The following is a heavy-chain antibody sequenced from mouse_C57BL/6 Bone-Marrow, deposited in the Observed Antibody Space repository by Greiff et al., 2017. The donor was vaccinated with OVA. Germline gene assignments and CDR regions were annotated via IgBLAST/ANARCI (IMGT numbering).Heavy chain of an antibody. V-gene: IGHV5-4*01. Sequence: EVKLVESGGGLVKPGGSLKLSCAASGFTFSSYAMSWVRQTPEKRLEWVATISDGGSYTNYPDNVKGRFTFSRDNAKTNLYLQMSHLKSEDTAIYYCARDRFTTVAPHWYIDFWGTGTTVTVSS. CDR3: ARDRFTTVAPHWYIDF. D-gene: IGHD1-1*01. CDR2: ISDGGSYT. CDR1: GFTFSSYA. J-gene: IGHJ1*03.